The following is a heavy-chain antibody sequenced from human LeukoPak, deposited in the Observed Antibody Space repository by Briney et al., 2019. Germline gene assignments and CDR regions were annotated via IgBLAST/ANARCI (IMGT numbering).Heavy chain of an antibody. CDR2: IKSESDGGTT. CDR1: GFSFSNAW. V-gene: IGHV3-15*01. D-gene: IGHD6-13*01. CDR3: TTAGRGSSRYRSSGY. Sequence: GGSLRLSCAASGFSFSNAWMNWVRQAPGKGLEWVGHIKSESDGGTTDYPAPVKGRFTISRDDSKNTLYLQMTSLKTEDTAVYYCTTAGRGSSRYRSSGYWGQGTLVTVSS. J-gene: IGHJ4*02.